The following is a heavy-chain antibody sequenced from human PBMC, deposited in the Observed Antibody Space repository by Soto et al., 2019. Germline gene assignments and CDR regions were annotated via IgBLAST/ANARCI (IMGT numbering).Heavy chain of an antibody. CDR2: IHYSGST. J-gene: IGHJ6*02. CDR1: GGSISSGGYY. D-gene: IGHD3-22*01. V-gene: IGHV4-31*03. CDR3: ARGNDSSGYYPDPYYYSAMDV. Sequence: QVQLQESGPGLVKPSQTLSLTCTVSGGSISSGGYYWSWIRQHPGKGLEWIGYIHYSGSTYYNPSLKSRLTISVDTSKNQFSLKLSSGTAADTAVYYWARGNDSSGYYPDPYYYSAMDVWGQGTTVPVSS.